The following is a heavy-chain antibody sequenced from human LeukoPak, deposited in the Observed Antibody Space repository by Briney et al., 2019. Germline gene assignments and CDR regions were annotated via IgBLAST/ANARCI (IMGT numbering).Heavy chain of an antibody. CDR3: ARVRRYYDSRGSDEDFDI. CDR1: GFTFSNYW. D-gene: IGHD3-22*01. Sequence: GGALRLSCAASGFTFSNYWMHLVRQAPGNALVGVSRINSEGSNTIYADSVKGRFTISSDNAQNTLYLQMKSLRAEDTAVYYCARVRRYYDSRGSDEDFDIWGQGTMVTVSS. CDR2: INSEGSNT. V-gene: IGHV3-74*01. J-gene: IGHJ3*02.